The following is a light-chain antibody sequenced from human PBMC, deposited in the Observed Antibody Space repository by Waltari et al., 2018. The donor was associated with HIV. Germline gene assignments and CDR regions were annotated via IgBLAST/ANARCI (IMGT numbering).Light chain of an antibody. Sequence: DIVTTQPPDSLAISLAEWATLSCRSSHTVVDKTKKWDDNIIAWYQNRPGPKPTLFCFWASPRGSEVPDRFSASGSCTDCSLTITSLQAEDVAVYYCHQYYVPPFTVGPGTRVDAK. V-gene: IGKV4-1*01. CDR3: HQYYVPPFT. CDR1: HTVVDKTKKWDD. J-gene: IGKJ3*01. CDR2: WAS.